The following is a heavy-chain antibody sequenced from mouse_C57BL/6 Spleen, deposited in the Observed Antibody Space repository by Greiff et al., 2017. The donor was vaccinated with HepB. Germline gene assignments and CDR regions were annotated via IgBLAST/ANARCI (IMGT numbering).Heavy chain of an antibody. CDR1: GYSITSGYY. CDR2: ISYDGSN. J-gene: IGHJ1*03. D-gene: IGHD1-1*01. Sequence: EVQRVESGPGLVKPSQSLSLTCSVTGYSITSGYYWNWIRQFPGNKLEWMGYISYDGSNNYNPSLKNRISITRDTSKNQFFLKLNSVTTEDTATYYCCVPSHYYGSSPTESFDVWGTGTTVTVSS. CDR3: CVPSHYYGSSPTESFDV. V-gene: IGHV3-6*01.